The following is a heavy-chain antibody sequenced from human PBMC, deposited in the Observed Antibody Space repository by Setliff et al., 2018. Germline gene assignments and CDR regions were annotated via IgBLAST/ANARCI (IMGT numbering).Heavy chain of an antibody. J-gene: IGHJ6*02. CDR1: DFSLSIYG. Sequence: GGSLRLSCEASDFSLSIYGMQWVRQAPGKGLEWVAFIRFDGSKTNYAESVRGRFTITRDNSKNTVYLEMNSLRVEDTAVFYCARIQGLRGLDSYQHGMDIWGQGTTVTVSS. D-gene: IGHD2-2*01. CDR2: IRFDGSKT. CDR3: ARIQGLRGLDSYQHGMDI. V-gene: IGHV3-30*02.